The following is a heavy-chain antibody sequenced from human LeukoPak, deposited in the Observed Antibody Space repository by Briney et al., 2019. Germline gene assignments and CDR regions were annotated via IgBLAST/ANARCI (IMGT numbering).Heavy chain of an antibody. CDR2: ISGSGGST. CDR3: AKTPYYYDSSGYYVFDY. CDR1: GFTFSSYA. V-gene: IGHV3-23*01. Sequence: GGSLRLSCAASGFTFSSYAMSWVRQAPGKGLEWVSAISGSGGSTYYADSVKGRFTISRDNFKNTLYLQMNSLRAEDTAVYYCAKTPYYYDSSGYYVFDYWGQGTLVTVSS. D-gene: IGHD3-22*01. J-gene: IGHJ4*02.